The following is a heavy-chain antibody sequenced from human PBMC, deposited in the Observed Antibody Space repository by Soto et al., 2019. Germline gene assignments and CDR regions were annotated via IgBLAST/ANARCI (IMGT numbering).Heavy chain of an antibody. CDR3: ARDQHGHFDFDF. D-gene: IGHD2-8*01. V-gene: IGHV1-46*01. Sequence: QVQLVQSRPELKRPGASVKLSCKASGYSFTDHYIHWVRQAPGQGLEWMGIINPAGGSTNYARKFQDRLTITRDSSTTTVYMELSSLRSDDTAVIYCARDQHGHFDFDFWGQGTLVTVSS. CDR1: GYSFTDHY. CDR2: INPAGGST. J-gene: IGHJ4*02.